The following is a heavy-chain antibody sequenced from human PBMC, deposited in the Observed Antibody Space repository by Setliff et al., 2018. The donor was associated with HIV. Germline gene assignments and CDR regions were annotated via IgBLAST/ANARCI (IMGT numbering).Heavy chain of an antibody. CDR2: IYHNGIP. V-gene: IGHV4-38-2*01. CDR3: ARRIYGNNPYFDY. CDR1: GYSISSGYY. J-gene: IGHJ4*02. D-gene: IGHD4-17*01. Sequence: SETLSLTCGVSGYSISSGYYWGWIRQPPGKGLEWIGSIYHNGIPYYNPSLKSRVTISVDTSQNQFSLKRSSVTAADTAIYYCARRIYGNNPYFDYWGQGTLVTVSS.